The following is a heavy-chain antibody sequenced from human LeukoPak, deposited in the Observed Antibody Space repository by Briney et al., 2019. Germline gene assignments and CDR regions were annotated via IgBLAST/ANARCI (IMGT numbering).Heavy chain of an antibody. D-gene: IGHD6-19*01. CDR2: SRNKANTYIT. CDR3: VRAGSGWYD. V-gene: IGHV3-72*01. Sequence: GGSLRLSCAASGFTFSDHYMDWVRQAPGKGLEWVGRSRNKANTYITDYAASVKGRFAISSDDSRTSLYLQMNSLKSEDTAVYYCVRAGSGWYDWGQGTLVPVSS. J-gene: IGHJ4*02. CDR1: GFTFSDHY.